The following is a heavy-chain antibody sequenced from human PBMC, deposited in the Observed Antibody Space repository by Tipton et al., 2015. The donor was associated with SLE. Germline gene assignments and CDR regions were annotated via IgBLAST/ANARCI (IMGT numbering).Heavy chain of an antibody. D-gene: IGHD1-26*01. CDR1: GFAFNTYT. J-gene: IGHJ6*03. V-gene: IGHV3-21*01. Sequence: SLRLSCAASGFAFNTYTINWVRQAPGKGLEWVSSISSSSSYIHYADSVKGRFTISRDNAKSSLYLQMNSLRGEDTAVYYCARDGQGDYYYYMDVWGKGTMVTVSS. CDR2: ISSSSSYI. CDR3: ARDGQGDYYYYMDV.